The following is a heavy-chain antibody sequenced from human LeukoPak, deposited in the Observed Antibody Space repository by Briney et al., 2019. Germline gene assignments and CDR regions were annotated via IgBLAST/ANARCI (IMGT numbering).Heavy chain of an antibody. V-gene: IGHV4-39*07. CDR3: AGRPSGSSFDS. D-gene: IGHD3-10*01. Sequence: SETLSLTCTVSGDSISSSNCYWGWIRQPPGKGLEWIGSIYFSGSTNYNPSLKSRVTISVDTSKNQFSLKLSSVTAADTALYYCAGRPSGSSFDSWGQGTLVTVSS. J-gene: IGHJ4*02. CDR1: GDSISSSNCY. CDR2: IYFSGST.